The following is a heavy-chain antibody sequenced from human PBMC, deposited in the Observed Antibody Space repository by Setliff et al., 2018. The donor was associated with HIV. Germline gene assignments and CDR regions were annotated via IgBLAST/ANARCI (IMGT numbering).Heavy chain of an antibody. CDR3: AKSTGSVLGTYYFDN. D-gene: IGHD3-10*01. CDR1: GFTFSGYA. J-gene: IGHJ4*02. Sequence: AGGSLRLSCAASGFTFSGYAMSWVRQAPGKGLEWVSLINWAGSRTFYAESVRGRFTTSRDNSKNFLYLEMNSLRDDDTALYFCAKSTGSVLGTYYFDNWGQGTLVTVSS. V-gene: IGHV3-43D*04. CDR2: INWAGSRT.